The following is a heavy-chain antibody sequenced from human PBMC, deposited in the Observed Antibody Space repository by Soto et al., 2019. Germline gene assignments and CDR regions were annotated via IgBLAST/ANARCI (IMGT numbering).Heavy chain of an antibody. V-gene: IGHV3-9*01. D-gene: IGHD4-17*01. CDR1: GCTFDDYA. J-gene: IGHJ4*02. Sequence: PGGSLRLSCAASGCTFDDYAMHWVRQAPGKGLEWVSGISWNSGSIGYADSVKGRFTISRDNAKNSLYLQMNSLRAEDTALYYCAKDGGIYDYGDYYFDYWGQGTLVTVSS. CDR2: ISWNSGSI. CDR3: AKDGGIYDYGDYYFDY.